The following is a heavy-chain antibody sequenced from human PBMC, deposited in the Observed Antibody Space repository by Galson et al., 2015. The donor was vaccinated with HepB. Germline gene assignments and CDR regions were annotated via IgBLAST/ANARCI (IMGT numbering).Heavy chain of an antibody. D-gene: IGHD6-19*01. J-gene: IGHJ1*01. CDR3: AKAGYSSGWFFQH. V-gene: IGHV3-30*18. CDR1: GFTFSSYG. CDR2: ISYDGSNK. Sequence: SLRLSCAASGFTFSSYGMHWVRQAPGKGLEWVAVISYDGSNKYYADSVKGRFTISRDNSKNTLYLQMNSLRAEDTAVYYCAKAGYSSGWFFQHWGQGTLVTVSS.